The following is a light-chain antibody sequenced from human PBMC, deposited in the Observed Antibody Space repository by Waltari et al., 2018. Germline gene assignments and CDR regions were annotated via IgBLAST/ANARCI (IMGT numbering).Light chain of an antibody. Sequence: QSVLTQPPSASGSPGQRVTISCSGSGSNLGSNTVNWYQQFPGAAPRLLIYTNRQRPSGVPDRFSGSKSGTSGYLAISGLQSEDEADYYCAAWDDGLNGWVFGGRTKLTVL. J-gene: IGLJ3*02. CDR3: AAWDDGLNGWV. V-gene: IGLV1-44*01. CDR1: GSNLGSNT. CDR2: TNR.